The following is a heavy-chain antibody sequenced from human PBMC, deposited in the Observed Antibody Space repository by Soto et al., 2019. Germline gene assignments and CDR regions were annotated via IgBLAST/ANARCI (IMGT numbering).Heavy chain of an antibody. V-gene: IGHV4-39*01. Sequence: SETLSLTCTVSGGSISSSSYYWGWIRQPPGKGLEWIGSIYYSGSTYYNPSLKSRVTISVDTSKNQFSLKLSSVTAADTAVYYCASASDIVVVPAAENGDYYYYYMDVWGKGTTVTVSS. D-gene: IGHD2-2*01. J-gene: IGHJ6*03. CDR1: GGSISSSSYY. CDR3: ASASDIVVVPAAENGDYYYYYMDV. CDR2: IYYSGST.